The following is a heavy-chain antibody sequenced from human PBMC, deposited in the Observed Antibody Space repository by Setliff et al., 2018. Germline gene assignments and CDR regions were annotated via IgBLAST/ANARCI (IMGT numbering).Heavy chain of an antibody. J-gene: IGHJ5*02. CDR3: VRGGEGRDDSNSGS. CDR2: VNGDGSNT. V-gene: IGHV3-74*01. CDR1: GFTFSTHW. Sequence: GGSLRLSCAASGFTFSTHWMHWIRQAPGRGLVWVSYVNGDGSNTNYADSVKGRFTISRDNAKNTVYLQMNSLRAEDTAVYYCVRGGEGRDDSNSGSWGQGTLVTVSS. D-gene: IGHD2-21*02.